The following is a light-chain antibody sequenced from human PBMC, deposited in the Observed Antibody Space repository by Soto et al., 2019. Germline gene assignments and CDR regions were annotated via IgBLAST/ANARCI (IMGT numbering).Light chain of an antibody. CDR1: QSVDSNY. J-gene: IGKJ2*01. V-gene: IGKV3-20*01. CDR3: QQYGSSLYT. Sequence: ENVLTQSPGTLSLSPGERATLSCRASQSVDSNYLAWYQQKPGQAPRLLIYGTSSRATGIPDRFSGSGSGTDFTLTIDRLEPEDFAVYSCQQYGSSLYTFGQGTKLEIK. CDR2: GTS.